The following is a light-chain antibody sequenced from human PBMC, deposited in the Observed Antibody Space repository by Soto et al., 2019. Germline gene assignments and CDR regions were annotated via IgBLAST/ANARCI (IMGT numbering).Light chain of an antibody. CDR2: KAS. CDR3: QQYNSSPWT. CDR1: QSISSW. V-gene: IGKV1-5*03. J-gene: IGKJ1*01. Sequence: DIQMTQSPSTLSASVGDRVTITCRASQSISSWLAWYQQKPGKAPKLLIYKASSLESGVPSRFSGSGSGTDFTLAISSLQPDNFATYYCQQYNSSPWTFGQGIKVEIK.